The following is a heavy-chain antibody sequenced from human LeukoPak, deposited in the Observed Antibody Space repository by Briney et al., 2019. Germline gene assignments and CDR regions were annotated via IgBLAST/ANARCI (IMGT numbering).Heavy chain of an antibody. CDR2: IWYDGSNK. V-gene: IGHV3-33*01. CDR1: GFTFSSYG. D-gene: IGHD6-13*01. CDR3: ARLHPAAAAIDY. J-gene: IGHJ4*02. Sequence: GGSLRLSCAASGFTFSSYGMPWVRQAPGKGLEWVAVIWYDGSNKYYADSVKGRFTISRDNSKNTLYLQMNSLRAEDTAVYYCARLHPAAAAIDYWGQGTLVTVSS.